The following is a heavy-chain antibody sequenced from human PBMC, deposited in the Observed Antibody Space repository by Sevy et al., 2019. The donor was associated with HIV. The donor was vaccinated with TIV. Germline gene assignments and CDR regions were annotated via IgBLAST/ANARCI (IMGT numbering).Heavy chain of an antibody. D-gene: IGHD6-19*01. V-gene: IGHV3-48*01. CDR1: GFTFSSYS. Sequence: GGSLRLSCAASGFTFSSYSMNWVRQAPGKGLEWVSYISSSSSTIYYADSVKGRFTISRDNAKNSLYLQMNSLRAEDTAVYYCARAGDRSGWWGEYNWFDPWGQGTLVTVSS. J-gene: IGHJ5*02. CDR3: ARAGDRSGWWGEYNWFDP. CDR2: ISSSSSTI.